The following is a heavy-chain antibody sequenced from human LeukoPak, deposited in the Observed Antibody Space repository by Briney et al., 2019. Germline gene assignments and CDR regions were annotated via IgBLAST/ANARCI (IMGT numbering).Heavy chain of an antibody. V-gene: IGHV3-49*04. D-gene: IGHD3-10*01. CDR2: IRSKAYGGTT. CDR1: GFTFSTFA. CDR3: TRVGWFGELPNYYYYMVV. Sequence: PGGSLRLSCAASGFTFSTFAMSWVRQDPGKGLEWVGFIRSKAYGGTTEYAASVKGRFTISRDDSKSIAYLQMNSLKTEDTAVYYCTRVGWFGELPNYYYYMVVWGKGTTVTISS. J-gene: IGHJ6*03.